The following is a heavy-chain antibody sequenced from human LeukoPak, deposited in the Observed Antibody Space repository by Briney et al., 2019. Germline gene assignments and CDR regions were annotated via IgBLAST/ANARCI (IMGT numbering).Heavy chain of an antibody. CDR3: AKDAHKWLREYYFDY. J-gene: IGHJ4*02. Sequence: GGSLRLSCAASGFTFSSYGMHWVRQAPGKGLEWVAVISYDGSNKYYADSVKGRFTISRDNSKNTLYLQMYSLRAEDTAVYYCAKDAHKWLREYYFDYWGQGTLVTVSS. CDR2: ISYDGSNK. CDR1: GFTFSSYG. D-gene: IGHD5-12*01. V-gene: IGHV3-30*18.